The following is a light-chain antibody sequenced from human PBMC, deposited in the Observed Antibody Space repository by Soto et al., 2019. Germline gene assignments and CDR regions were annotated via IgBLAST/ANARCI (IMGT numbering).Light chain of an antibody. J-gene: IGKJ2*01. V-gene: IGKV3-15*01. CDR2: GAS. CDR1: QFDSNN. Sequence: EIVMTQSPATLSVSPGERATLSCRASQFDSNNLAWYQQNPGQAPRLLIYGASTRATGIPARFSGSGSGTEFTLTISSLQSEDFAVYYCQQYNDWPPMYTFGQGTKLEIK. CDR3: QQYNDWPPMYT.